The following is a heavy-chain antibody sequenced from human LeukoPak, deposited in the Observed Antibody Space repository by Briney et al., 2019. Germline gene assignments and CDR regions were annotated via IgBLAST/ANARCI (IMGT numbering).Heavy chain of an antibody. CDR2: ISSSGSTI. Sequence: QPGGSLRLSCAASGFTFSSYEMNWVRQAPGKGLEWVSYISSSGSTIYYADSVKGRFTISRDNAKNSLYLQMNGLRAEDTAVYYCARYCSGGSCYLRYYYYGMDVWGKGTTVTVSS. CDR1: GFTFSSYE. J-gene: IGHJ6*04. V-gene: IGHV3-48*03. D-gene: IGHD2-15*01. CDR3: ARYCSGGSCYLRYYYYGMDV.